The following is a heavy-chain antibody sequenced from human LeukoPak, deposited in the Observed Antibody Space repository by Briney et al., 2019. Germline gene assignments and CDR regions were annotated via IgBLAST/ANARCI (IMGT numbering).Heavy chain of an antibody. J-gene: IGHJ4*02. CDR1: GASISSSY. V-gene: IGHV4-59*01. CDR2: IDHSGSS. Sequence: SETLSLTCPVSGASISSSYWSWIRQPPGKGLEWIGYIDHSGSSDYNPSLKSRVTMSVDTSKNQFSLKVSSVTAADTAVYYCARSSYRGSYYSDSWGQGTLVTVSS. CDR3: ARSSYRGSYYSDS. D-gene: IGHD1-26*01.